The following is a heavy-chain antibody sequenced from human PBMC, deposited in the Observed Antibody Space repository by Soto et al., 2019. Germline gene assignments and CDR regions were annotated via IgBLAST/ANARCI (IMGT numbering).Heavy chain of an antibody. CDR1: GGSISSSSYY. D-gene: IGHD1-26*01. Sequence: QLQLQESGPGLVKPSETLSLTCTVSGGSISSSSYYWGWIRQPPGKGLEWIGSIYYSGSTYYNPSLKSRVTISVDTSKNQFSLKLSSVTAADTAVYYCATLLGPATTYYYYYYMDVWGKGTTVTVSS. J-gene: IGHJ6*03. CDR3: ATLLGPATTYYYYYYMDV. V-gene: IGHV4-39*01. CDR2: IYYSGST.